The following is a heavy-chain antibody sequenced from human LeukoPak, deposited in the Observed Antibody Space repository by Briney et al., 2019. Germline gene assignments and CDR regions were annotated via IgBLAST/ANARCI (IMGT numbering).Heavy chain of an antibody. J-gene: IGHJ4*02. CDR2: IFNDGTT. CDR3: ARAPCSGYTCSHDF. V-gene: IGHV3-53*01. Sequence: GGSLRLSCAASGFTVSSNYMSWVRQAPGKGLEWVSVIFNDGTTYYADSVKGRFTISRDNSENTIYLQMNSLRVDDMAVYYCARAPCSGYTCSHDFWGQGTLVTVSS. CDR1: GFTVSSNY. D-gene: IGHD2-15*01.